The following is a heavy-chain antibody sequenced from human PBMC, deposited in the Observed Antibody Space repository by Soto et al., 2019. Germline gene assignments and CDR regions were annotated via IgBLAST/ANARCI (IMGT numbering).Heavy chain of an antibody. CDR3: ARDLSPSGSNPGNWFDP. D-gene: IGHD3-10*01. V-gene: IGHV1-46*03. J-gene: IGHJ5*02. CDR2: INPSGGNT. Sequence: ASAKVSCKASGYTFTNYYMNWVRQAPGQGFEWMGIINPSGGNTIYAQKFQGRVTMTRDTSTSTVYMELSSLRSEDTALYYCARDLSPSGSNPGNWFDPWGQGTLVTVSS. CDR1: GYTFTNYY.